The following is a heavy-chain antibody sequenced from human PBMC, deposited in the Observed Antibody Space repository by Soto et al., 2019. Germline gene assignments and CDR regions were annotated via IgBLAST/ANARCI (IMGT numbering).Heavy chain of an antibody. V-gene: IGHV3-66*01. CDR2: IYSGGSA. Sequence: PGGSLRLSCAASGFTVSSNYMSWVRQAPGKGLEWVSVIYSGGSAYYADSVKGRFTISRDNSKNTLYLQMNSLRAEDTAVYYCATRVHGDYPGKYYYAMDVWGQGTTVTVSS. CDR3: ATRVHGDYPGKYYYAMDV. J-gene: IGHJ6*02. CDR1: GFTVSSNY. D-gene: IGHD2-21*01.